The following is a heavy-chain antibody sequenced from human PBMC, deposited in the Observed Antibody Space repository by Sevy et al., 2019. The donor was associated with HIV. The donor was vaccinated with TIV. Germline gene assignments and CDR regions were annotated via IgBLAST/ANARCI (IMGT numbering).Heavy chain of an antibody. CDR3: AKDPLVGAIFDY. J-gene: IGHJ4*02. D-gene: IGHD1-26*01. V-gene: IGHV3-23*01. CDR1: GFTFSSYA. CDR2: ISGSGGST. Sequence: GESLKISCAASGFTFSSYAMSWVRQAPGKGLEWVSAISGSGGSTYYADSVKGRFTISRDNSKNTLYLQMNSLRAEDTAVYYCAKDPLVGAIFDYWGQRTLVTVSS.